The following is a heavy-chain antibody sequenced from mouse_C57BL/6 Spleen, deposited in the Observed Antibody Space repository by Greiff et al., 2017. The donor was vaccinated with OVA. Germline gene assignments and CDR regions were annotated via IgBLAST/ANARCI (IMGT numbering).Heavy chain of an antibody. D-gene: IGHD2-3*01. J-gene: IGHJ2*01. Sequence: VQLVESGAELVRPGASVTLSCKASGYTFTDYEMHWVKQTPVHGLEWIGAIDPETGGTAYNQKFKGKAILTADKSSSTAYMELRSLTSEDSAVYYCTRWGDGLYYWGQGTTLTVSS. CDR2: IDPETGGT. CDR3: TRWGDGLYY. V-gene: IGHV1-15*01. CDR1: GYTFTDYE.